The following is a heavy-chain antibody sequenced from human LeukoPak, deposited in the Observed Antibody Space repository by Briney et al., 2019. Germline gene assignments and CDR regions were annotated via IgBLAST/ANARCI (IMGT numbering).Heavy chain of an antibody. D-gene: IGHD4-23*01. J-gene: IGHJ4*02. CDR2: IYYSGST. Sequence: SSETLSLTCTVSGGSISSSSYYWGWIRQPPGKGLEWIGSIYYSGSTYYNPSLKSRVTISVDTSKNQFSLKLSSVTAPDTAVYYCARDVKSNSDIFFDYWGQGTLVTVSS. CDR3: ARDVKSNSDIFFDY. CDR1: GGSISSSSYY. V-gene: IGHV4-39*07.